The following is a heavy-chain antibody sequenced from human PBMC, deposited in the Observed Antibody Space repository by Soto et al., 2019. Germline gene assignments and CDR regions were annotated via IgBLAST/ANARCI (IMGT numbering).Heavy chain of an antibody. CDR3: ARGGAVAGTFDWFDP. V-gene: IGHV6-1*01. J-gene: IGHJ5*02. CDR2: TYYRSKWYN. D-gene: IGHD6-19*01. Sequence: SQTLSLPCAMSGDSVSCNSAAWNWIRQSPSRGLEWLGRTYYRSKWYNDYAVSVKSRITINPDTSKNQFSLQLNSVTPEDTAVYYCARGGAVAGTFDWFDPWGQGTLVTVSS. CDR1: GDSVSCNSAA.